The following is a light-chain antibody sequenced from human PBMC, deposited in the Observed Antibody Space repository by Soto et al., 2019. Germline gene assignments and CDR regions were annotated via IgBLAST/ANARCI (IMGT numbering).Light chain of an antibody. J-gene: IGLJ3*02. Sequence: QSVLTQPASVSGSPGQSITISCTGTSSDVGGHNYVSWYQQHPGKVPKLMIYEVRNRPSGVSTRFSGSKSGNTASLTISGLQAEDEADYYCSSYTSSITWVFGGGTKLTVL. CDR2: EVR. CDR3: SSYTSSITWV. V-gene: IGLV2-14*01. CDR1: SSDVGGHNY.